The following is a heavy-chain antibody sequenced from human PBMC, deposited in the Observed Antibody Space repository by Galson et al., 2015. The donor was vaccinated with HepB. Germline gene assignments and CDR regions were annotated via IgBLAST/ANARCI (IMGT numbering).Heavy chain of an antibody. CDR1: GFTVSSNY. Sequence: SLRLSCAASGFTVSSNYMSWVRQAPGKGLEWVSVIYSGGSTYYADSVKGRFTISRRNSKNTLHLQMNSLRAEDTAVYYCARDRRYCSGGSCYAYFDYWGQGTLVTVSS. J-gene: IGHJ4*02. V-gene: IGHV3-53*04. CDR2: IYSGGST. CDR3: ARDRRYCSGGSCYAYFDY. D-gene: IGHD2-15*01.